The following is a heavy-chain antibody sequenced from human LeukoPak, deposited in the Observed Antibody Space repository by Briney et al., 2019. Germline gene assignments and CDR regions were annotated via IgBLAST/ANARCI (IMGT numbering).Heavy chain of an antibody. CDR2: IYYSAST. CDR1: GGSIFSYY. CDR3: ARHLNNCGDDCYIFDY. J-gene: IGHJ4*02. Sequence: PSETLSLTCTVSGGSIFSYYWSWIRQPPGKGLEWMGYIYYSASTNYNPSLKSRVTISVDTSKNQFSLRVSSVTAADTAVYYCARHLNNCGDDCYIFDYWGQGTLVTVSS. D-gene: IGHD2-21*01. V-gene: IGHV4-59*08.